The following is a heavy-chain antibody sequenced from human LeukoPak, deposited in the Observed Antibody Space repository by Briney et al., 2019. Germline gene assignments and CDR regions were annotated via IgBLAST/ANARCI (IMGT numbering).Heavy chain of an antibody. CDR1: GGSISSSSYY. V-gene: IGHV4-39*01. D-gene: IGHD4-17*01. CDR2: IYYSGST. J-gene: IGHJ6*02. Sequence: SETLSLTRTVSGGSISSSSYYWGWIRQPPGKGLEWIGSIYYSGSTYYNPSLKSRVTISVDTSKNQFSLKLSSVTAADTAVYYCARDYGDYVDYYGMDVWGQGTTVTVSS. CDR3: ARDYGDYVDYYGMDV.